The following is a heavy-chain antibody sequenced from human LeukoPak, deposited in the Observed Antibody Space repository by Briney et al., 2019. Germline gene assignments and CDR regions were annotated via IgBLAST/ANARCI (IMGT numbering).Heavy chain of an antibody. CDR3: ARDRAGRRSSWVEFDL. CDR1: GFTVTSTH. D-gene: IGHD3-10*01. Sequence: GGSLRLSCTVSGFTVTSTHMDWVRQAPGKGPEWVALIYDDGGTVYADSVKGRFTISRDNSKNMVYLQMNSLRPEDSAVYYCARDRAGRRSSWVEFDLWGQGTLATVSS. V-gene: IGHV3-53*05. CDR2: IYDDGGT. J-gene: IGHJ5*02.